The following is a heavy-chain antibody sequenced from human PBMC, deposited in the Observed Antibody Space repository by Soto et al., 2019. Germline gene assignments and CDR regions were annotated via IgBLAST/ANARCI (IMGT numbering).Heavy chain of an antibody. CDR2: ISSSSSYI. D-gene: IGHD1-1*01. CDR3: AREGQLERQTYYDY. CDR1: GFTFSSYS. J-gene: IGHJ4*02. Sequence: EVQLVESGGGLVKPGGSLRLSCAASGFTFSSYSMNWVRQAPGKGLEWVSSISSSSSYIYYADSVKGRSTISRDNAKNSLYLQMNSLRAEDTAVYYCAREGQLERQTYYDYWGQGTLVTVSS. V-gene: IGHV3-21*01.